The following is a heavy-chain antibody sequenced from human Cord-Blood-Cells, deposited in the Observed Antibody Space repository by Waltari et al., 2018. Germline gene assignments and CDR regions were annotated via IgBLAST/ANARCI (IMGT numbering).Heavy chain of an antibody. D-gene: IGHD3-3*01. J-gene: IGHJ4*02. Sequence: QVQLVQSGAEVKKPGASVKVSCKASGYTFTSYDINWVRQATGQGLEWRGWMNPNSGNTGYAQKFQGRGNMTMNTSISTAYMELSSLRSEDTAVYYCARWTAYDFWSGYYGVDYWGQGTLVTVSS. CDR3: ARWTAYDFWSGYYGVDY. CDR1: GYTFTSYD. V-gene: IGHV1-8*01. CDR2: MNPNSGNT.